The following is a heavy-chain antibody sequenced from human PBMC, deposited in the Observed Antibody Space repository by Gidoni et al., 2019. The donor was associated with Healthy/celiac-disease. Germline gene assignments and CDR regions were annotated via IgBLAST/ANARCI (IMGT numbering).Heavy chain of an antibody. CDR2: ISSSSSYI. V-gene: IGHV3-21*01. CDR1: GFTFCSYS. D-gene: IGHD2-15*01. Sequence: EVQLVESGGDMVKPGGSLRLSCAASGFTFCSYSMNWVRQAPGTGLEWVSSISSSSSYIYYADSVKGRFTISRDNAKNSLYLQMNSLRAEDTAVYYCARDWGYCSGGSCYSSYFDYWGQGTLVTVSS. CDR3: ARDWGYCSGGSCYSSYFDY. J-gene: IGHJ4*02.